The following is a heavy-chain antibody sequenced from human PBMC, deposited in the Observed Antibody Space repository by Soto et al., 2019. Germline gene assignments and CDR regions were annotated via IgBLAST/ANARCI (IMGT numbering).Heavy chain of an antibody. J-gene: IGHJ4*02. CDR2: IYPTGNT. Sequence: PSETLSLTCTVSGGSVSSNNYSWGWIRQSPGKGLEWVGKIYPTGNTYYNPSLKSRVSISVDRSKNQVSLKLTSVTAADTAVYYCARLKTYDLLTGPEFWGQGTLVTVSS. D-gene: IGHD3-9*01. CDR1: GGSVSSNNYS. CDR3: ARLKTYDLLTGPEF. V-gene: IGHV4-39*07.